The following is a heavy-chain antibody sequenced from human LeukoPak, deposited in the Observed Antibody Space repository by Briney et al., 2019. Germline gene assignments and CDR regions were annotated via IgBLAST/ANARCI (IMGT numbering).Heavy chain of an antibody. D-gene: IGHD3-22*01. Sequence: ASVKVSCKASGYTFTGYYMHWVRQAPGQGLEWMGIINPSGGSTSYAQKFQGRVTMTRDMSTSTVYVELSSLRSEDTAVYYCARDHLGYDSSGYDYWGQGTLVTVSS. CDR3: ARDHLGYDSSGYDY. CDR1: GYTFTGYY. V-gene: IGHV1-46*01. CDR2: INPSGGST. J-gene: IGHJ4*02.